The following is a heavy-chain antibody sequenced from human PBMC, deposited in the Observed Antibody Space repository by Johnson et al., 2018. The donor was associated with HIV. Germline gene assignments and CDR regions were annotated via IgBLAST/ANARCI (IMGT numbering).Heavy chain of an antibody. CDR2: ISYDGNNE. CDR3: AKLIRQWLVGHDAFDI. Sequence: QVQLVESGGGVVQPGRSLRLSCAASGFTFRSFGMHWVRQAPGTGLEWVAVISYDGNNEFYADSVKGRFSISRDNSKNTLYLQMNSLRAEDTAVYYCAKLIRQWLVGHDAFDIWGQGTMVTVSS. CDR1: GFTFRSFG. D-gene: IGHD6-19*01. V-gene: IGHV3-30*18. J-gene: IGHJ3*02.